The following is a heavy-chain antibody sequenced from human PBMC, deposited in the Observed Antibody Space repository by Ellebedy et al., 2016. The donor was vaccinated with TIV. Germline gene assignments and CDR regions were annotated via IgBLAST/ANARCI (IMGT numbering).Heavy chain of an antibody. CDR2: INGEAT. D-gene: IGHD3-10*01. V-gene: IGHV3-23*01. CDR3: ARDSGRRISCDNDY. Sequence: GESLKISCAASGFTFSNYAMCWVRQAPGTGLEWVSTINGEATYSADSVRCRFTVSRDNARNTVSLQMSSLRAEDTAVYYCARDSGRRISCDNDYWGRGTLVTVSS. J-gene: IGHJ4*01. CDR1: GFTFSNYA.